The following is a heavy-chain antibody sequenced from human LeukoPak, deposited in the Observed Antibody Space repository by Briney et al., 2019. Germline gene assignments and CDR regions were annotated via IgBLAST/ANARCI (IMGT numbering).Heavy chain of an antibody. V-gene: IGHV3-66*01. Sequence: GGSLRLSCAASGFTVSNNYMSWVRQAPGKGLEWVSVFYSGGSTRYADSVKGRFTISRDNSKNTLYLQLNSLRAEDTAVYFCASSSWSSEYFHYWGQGTLVTVSS. J-gene: IGHJ1*01. CDR2: FYSGGST. CDR3: ASSSWSSEYFHY. D-gene: IGHD6-13*01. CDR1: GFTVSNNY.